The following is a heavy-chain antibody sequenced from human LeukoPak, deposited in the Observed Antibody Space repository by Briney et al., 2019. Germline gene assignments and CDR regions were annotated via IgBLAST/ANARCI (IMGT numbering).Heavy chain of an antibody. CDR1: GFTFSSYW. CDR3: ATHIVVVPAAIGWFDP. CDR2: IKQDGSEK. V-gene: IGHV3-7*01. J-gene: IGHJ5*02. D-gene: IGHD2-2*02. Sequence: GGSLRLSCAASGFTFSSYWMSWVRQAPGKGLEWVANIKQDGSEKYYVDSAKGRFTISRDNAKNSLYLQMNSLRAEDTAVYYCATHIVVVPAAIGWFDPWGQGTLVTVSS.